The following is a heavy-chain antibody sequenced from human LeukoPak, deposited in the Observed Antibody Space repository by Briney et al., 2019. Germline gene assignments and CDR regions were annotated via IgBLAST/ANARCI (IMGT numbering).Heavy chain of an antibody. CDR1: GGSISSGTYY. Sequence: ASETLSLTCTVSGGSISSGTYYWSWIRQPAGEGLEWIGRIYTSGSTNYNPSLKSRVTMSLDTSKNQFSLKLSSVTAADTAVYYCARDYGGNAAFLDYWGQGTLVTVFS. V-gene: IGHV4-61*02. CDR2: IYTSGST. J-gene: IGHJ4*02. D-gene: IGHD4-23*01. CDR3: ARDYGGNAAFLDY.